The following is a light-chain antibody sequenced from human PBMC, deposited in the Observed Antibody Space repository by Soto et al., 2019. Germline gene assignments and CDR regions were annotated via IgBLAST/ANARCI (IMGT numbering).Light chain of an antibody. CDR2: AAS. CDR1: QGISNY. Sequence: DIQITQSPSSLSSSVLERFTITCRASQGISNYLAWYQQKPGKVPKLLIYAASTLQSGVPSRFSGSGSGTEFTLTISSLQPDDFATYYCQHYNSYSEAFGQGTKVDIK. J-gene: IGKJ1*01. V-gene: IGKV1-27*01. CDR3: QHYNSYSEA.